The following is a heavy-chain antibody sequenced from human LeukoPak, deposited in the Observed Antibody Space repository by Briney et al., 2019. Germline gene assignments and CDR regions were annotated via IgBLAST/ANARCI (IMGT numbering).Heavy chain of an antibody. CDR1: GFIFSDYG. D-gene: IGHD6-19*01. J-gene: IGHJ6*02. V-gene: IGHV3-20*04. CDR2: IYWNSGTT. Sequence: GGSLRLSCTASGFIFSDYGMSWVRQAPGKGLEWVSSIYWNSGTTDYAESVKGRCTISRDNARNTLYLQMNSLRAGDTAFYFCARAPFTGTGSHSGYYYYPMDVWGQGTTVTVSS. CDR3: ARAPFTGTGSHSGYYYYPMDV.